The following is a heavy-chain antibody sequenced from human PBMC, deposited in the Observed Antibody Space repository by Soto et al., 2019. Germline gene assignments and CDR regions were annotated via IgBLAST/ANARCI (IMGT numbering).Heavy chain of an antibody. J-gene: IGHJ4*02. CDR1: GYNFTTFW. V-gene: IGHV5-51*01. CDR3: ARLGFPGAIYFDS. CDR2: IYPGDSET. Sequence: PGESVKISCXGSGYNFTTFWIGWVRQMPGKGLEWMGIIYPGDSETKYSPDFEGQVTISADRSTNTAYLQWRSLRASDTAMYYCARLGFPGAIYFDSWGLGTLVTVSS.